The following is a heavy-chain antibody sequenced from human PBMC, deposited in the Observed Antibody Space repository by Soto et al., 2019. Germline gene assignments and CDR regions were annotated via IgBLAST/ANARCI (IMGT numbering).Heavy chain of an antibody. D-gene: IGHD2-21*02. CDR1: GGSISSGGYY. V-gene: IGHV4-31*03. Sequence: PSETLSLTCTVSGGSISSGGYYWSWIRQHPGKGLEWIGYIYYSGSTYYNPSLKSRVTISVDTSKNQFSLKLSSVTAADTAVYYCASCLAYCGGDCYSYWYFELWGRGTLVTVSS. CDR2: IYYSGST. CDR3: ASCLAYCGGDCYSYWYFEL. J-gene: IGHJ2*01.